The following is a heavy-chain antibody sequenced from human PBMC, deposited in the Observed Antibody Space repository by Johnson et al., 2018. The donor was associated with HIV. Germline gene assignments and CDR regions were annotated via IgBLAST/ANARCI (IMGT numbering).Heavy chain of an antibody. J-gene: IGHJ3*02. Sequence: QVQLVESGGGVVQPGGSLRLSCAASGFTFSSYGMHWVRQAPGKGLEWVAFIRYDGSNKYYADSVKGRFTISRDNSKNTLYLQMNSLRAEDTAVYYCATWGGDCSDAFDIWGQGTMVTVSS. CDR1: GFTFSSYG. CDR3: ATWGGDCSDAFDI. CDR2: IRYDGSNK. D-gene: IGHD2-21*02. V-gene: IGHV3-30*02.